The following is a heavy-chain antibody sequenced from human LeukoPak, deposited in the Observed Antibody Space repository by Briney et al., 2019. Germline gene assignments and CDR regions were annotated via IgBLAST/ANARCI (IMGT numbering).Heavy chain of an antibody. Sequence: PSETLSLTCTVSGGSISSYYWSWIRQPPGKGLEWIGYIYYSGSTNYNPSLKSRVTISVDTSKNQFSLKLSSVTAADTAVYYCARHQLWRWFDPWGQGTLVTVSS. CDR1: GGSISSYY. CDR3: ARHQLWRWFDP. V-gene: IGHV4-59*01. D-gene: IGHD3-10*01. CDR2: IYYSGST. J-gene: IGHJ5*02.